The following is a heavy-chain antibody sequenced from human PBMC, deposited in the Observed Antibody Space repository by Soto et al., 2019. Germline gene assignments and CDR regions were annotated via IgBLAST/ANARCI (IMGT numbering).Heavy chain of an antibody. V-gene: IGHV3-15*07. CDR2: IKSKTDGGTT. D-gene: IGHD6-19*01. CDR1: GFTFSNAW. J-gene: IGHJ4*02. CDR3: TTRYIAVAGNFDY. Sequence: GGSLRLSCAASGFTFSNAWMNWVRQAPGKGLEWVGRIKSKTDGGTTDYAAPVKGRFTISRDDSKNTLYLQMNSLKTEDTAVYYCTTRYIAVAGNFDYWGQGTLVTVSS.